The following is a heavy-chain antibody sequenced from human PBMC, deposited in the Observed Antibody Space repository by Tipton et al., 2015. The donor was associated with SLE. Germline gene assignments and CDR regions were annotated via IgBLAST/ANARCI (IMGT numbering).Heavy chain of an antibody. Sequence: SLRLSCAASGFTFSSYAMSWVRQAPGKGLEWVSAISGSGGSTYYADSVKGRFTISRDNSKNTLYLQMNSLRAEDTAVYYCAKGGYDFWSGTHYWGQGTLVTVSS. V-gene: IGHV3-23*01. CDR2: ISGSGGST. CDR3: AKGGYDFWSGTHY. J-gene: IGHJ4*02. D-gene: IGHD3-3*01. CDR1: GFTFSSYA.